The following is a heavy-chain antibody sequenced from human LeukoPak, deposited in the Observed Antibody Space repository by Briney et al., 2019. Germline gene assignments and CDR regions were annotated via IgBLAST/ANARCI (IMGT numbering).Heavy chain of an antibody. CDR1: GYIFTTYY. J-gene: IGHJ4*02. CDR2: INPTGGNT. D-gene: IGHD6-19*01. Sequence: ASVKVSCKASGYIFTTYYVHWVRQTPGQGLEWMGIINPTGGNTTYAQNFQDRVTMTRDTSTSTVYMELSSLRSEDTAVYYCASPLPGYSSGWYELDYWGQGTLVTVSS. V-gene: IGHV1-46*01. CDR3: ASPLPGYSSGWYELDY.